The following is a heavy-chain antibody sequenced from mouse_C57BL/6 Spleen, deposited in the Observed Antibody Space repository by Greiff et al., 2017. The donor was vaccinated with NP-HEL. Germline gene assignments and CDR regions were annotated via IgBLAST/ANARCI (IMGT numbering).Heavy chain of an antibody. V-gene: IGHV1-4*01. Sequence: VQLQQSGADLARPGASVKMSCKASGYTFTSYTMHWVKQRPGQGLEWIGYINPSSGYTKYNQKFKDKATLTADKSSSTAYMQLSSLTSEDSAVYYCARCDSEGFDYWGQGTTLTVSS. CDR1: GYTFTSYT. CDR3: ARCDSEGFDY. CDR2: INPSSGYT. J-gene: IGHJ2*01.